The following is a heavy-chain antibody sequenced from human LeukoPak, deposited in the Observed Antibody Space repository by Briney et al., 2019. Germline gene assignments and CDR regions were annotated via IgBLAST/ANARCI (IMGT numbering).Heavy chain of an antibody. V-gene: IGHV3-23*01. CDR2: ISGSGGST. Sequence: PGGSLRLSCAASGFTFSSYSMNWVRQAPGKGLEWVSAISGSGGSTYYADSVKGRFTISRDNSKNTLYLQMNSLRAEDTAVYYCAKANPAVVAANFDYWGQGTLVTVSS. CDR3: AKANPAVVAANFDY. CDR1: GFTFSSYS. J-gene: IGHJ4*02. D-gene: IGHD2-15*01.